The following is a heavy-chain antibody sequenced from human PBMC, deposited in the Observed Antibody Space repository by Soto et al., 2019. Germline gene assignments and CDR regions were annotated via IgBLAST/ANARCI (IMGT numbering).Heavy chain of an antibody. D-gene: IGHD3-22*01. CDR1: GYTFTSYG. V-gene: IGHV1-18*01. CDR3: ARDCYDRSGYYYGGGY. Sequence: QVQLVQSGAEVKKPGASVKVSCKASGYTFTSYGISWVRQAPGQGLEWMGWISAYNGNTNYAQKLQGRVTMTTDTSTSTAYMGLRGLRSDDTAVYDCARDCYDRSGYYYGGGYWGQGTLVTVSS. J-gene: IGHJ4*02. CDR2: ISAYNGNT.